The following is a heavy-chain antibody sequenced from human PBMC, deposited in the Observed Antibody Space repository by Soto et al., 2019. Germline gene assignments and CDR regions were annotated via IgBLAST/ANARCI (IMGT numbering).Heavy chain of an antibody. CDR2: MNPNSGNT. CDR3: ARVTDPELDWFDP. J-gene: IGHJ5*02. D-gene: IGHD1-26*01. V-gene: IGHV1-8*01. CDR1: GYTFTSYD. Sequence: ASVKVSCKASGYTFTSYDINWVRQATGQGLEWMGWMNPNSGNTGYAQKFQGRVTVTRNTSISTAYMELSSLRSEDTAVYYCARVTDPELDWFDPWGQGTLVTVSS.